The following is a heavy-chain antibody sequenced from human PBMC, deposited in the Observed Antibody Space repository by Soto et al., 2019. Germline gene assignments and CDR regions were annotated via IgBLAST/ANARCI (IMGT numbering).Heavy chain of an antibody. D-gene: IGHD4-17*01. CDR3: ARATGTVTSRFWFYGLDV. CDR1: GGSISSGGYS. J-gene: IGHJ6*02. V-gene: IGHV4-30-2*01. Sequence: QLQLQESGSGLVKPSQTLSLTCAVSGGSISSGGYSWSWIRQPPGKGLEWIGYIYQSGSTYHNPSLKSRVTISVDRSKNQFSLNLNSVTAADTAVYYCARATGTVTSRFWFYGLDVWGQGTTVTVSS. CDR2: IYQSGST.